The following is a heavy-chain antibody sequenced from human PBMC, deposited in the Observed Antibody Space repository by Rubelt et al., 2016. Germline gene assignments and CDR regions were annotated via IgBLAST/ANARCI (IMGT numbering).Heavy chain of an antibody. CDR3: ARDPLPVRGVIMTPTH. D-gene: IGHD3-10*01. CDR2: ISAYNGNT. Sequence: QVQLVQSGAEVKKPGASVKVSCKASGYTFTSYGISWVRQAPGQGLEWMGWISAYNGNTNYAQKLQVRVPMTTDTATSTAYLELRSLRSDDTAVYYCARDPLPVRGVIMTPTHWGQGTLVTVSS. CDR1: GYTFTSYG. J-gene: IGHJ4*02. V-gene: IGHV1-18*01.